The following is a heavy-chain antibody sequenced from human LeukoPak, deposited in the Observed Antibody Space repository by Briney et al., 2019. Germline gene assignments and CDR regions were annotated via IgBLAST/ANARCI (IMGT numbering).Heavy chain of an antibody. CDR1: GDTFTGYY. CDR3: ARDRIVATIRFDY. CDR2: INPNSGRT. Sequence: ASVNVSCKASGDTFTGYYMHWVRQAPGQGLEWMGWINPNSGRTNYAQKFQGRVTMTRDTSISTAYMELSRLRSDDTAVYYCARDRIVATIRFDYWGQGTLVTVSS. J-gene: IGHJ4*02. D-gene: IGHD5-12*01. V-gene: IGHV1-2*02.